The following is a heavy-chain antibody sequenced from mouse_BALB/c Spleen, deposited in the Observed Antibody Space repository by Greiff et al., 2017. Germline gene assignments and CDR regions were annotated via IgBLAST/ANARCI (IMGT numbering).Heavy chain of an antibody. V-gene: IGHV6-6*02. D-gene: IGHD1-1*01. J-gene: IGHJ2*01. Sequence: EVKLMESGGGLVQPGGSMKLSCVASGFTFSNYWMNWVRQSPEKGLEWVAEIRLKSNNYATHYAESVKGRFTISRDDSKSSVYLQMNNLRAEDTGIYYCTRNRYYYGSSSYYFDYWGQGTTLTVSS. CDR2: IRLKSNNYAT. CDR1: GFTFSNYW. CDR3: TRNRYYYGSSSYYFDY.